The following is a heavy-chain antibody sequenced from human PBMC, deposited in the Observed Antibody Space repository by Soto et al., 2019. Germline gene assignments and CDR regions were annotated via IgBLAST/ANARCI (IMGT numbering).Heavy chain of an antibody. CDR3: ARSYSSSWYYYGMDV. Sequence: QVQLQESGPGLVKPSGTLSLTCAVSGGSISSSNWWRWVRQPPGKGLEWIGGIYHSGRTNYNPSLKSRVTIKINKSKNQFYLKLSSVTAADTAVYYCARSYSSSWYYYGMDVWGQGTTFTVSS. D-gene: IGHD6-13*01. CDR2: IYHSGRT. CDR1: GGSISSSNW. V-gene: IGHV4-4*02. J-gene: IGHJ6*02.